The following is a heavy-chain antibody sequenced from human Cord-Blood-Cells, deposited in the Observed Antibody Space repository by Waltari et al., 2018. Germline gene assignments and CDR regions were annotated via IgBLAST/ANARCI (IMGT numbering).Heavy chain of an antibody. V-gene: IGHV4-34*01. Sequence: QVQLQQWGAGLLKPSETLSLTCAVYGGSFSGYYWSWIRQPPGKGLEWIGEINHSGSPNYNPSLKSRVTISVDTSKNQFSLKLSSVTAADTAVYYCARDLRFLEWLPLNWYFDLWGRGTLVTVSS. D-gene: IGHD3-3*01. CDR1: GGSFSGYY. CDR2: INHSGSP. CDR3: ARDLRFLEWLPLNWYFDL. J-gene: IGHJ2*01.